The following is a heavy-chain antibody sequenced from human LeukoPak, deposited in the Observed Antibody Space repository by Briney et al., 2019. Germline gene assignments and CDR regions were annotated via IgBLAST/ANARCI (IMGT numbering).Heavy chain of an antibody. V-gene: IGHV3-23*01. CDR1: GFTFSSYA. CDR2: FSASGGST. J-gene: IGHJ4*02. D-gene: IGHD1-26*01. Sequence: GGSLRLSCAASGFTFSSYAMSWVRQAPGKGLEWVSGFSASGGSTYYADSVKGRFTISRDKSKNTLYLQMNSLRAEDTAVYYCAKGSSGSYLMHFDYWGQGTLVTVSS. CDR3: AKGSSGSYLMHFDY.